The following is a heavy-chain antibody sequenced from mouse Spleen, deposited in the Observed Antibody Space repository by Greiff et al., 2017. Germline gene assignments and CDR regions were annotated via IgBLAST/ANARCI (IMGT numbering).Heavy chain of an antibody. CDR2: ISSGGGNT. J-gene: IGHJ2*01. CDR3: ARCGDYVDY. Sequence: EVKLMESGGGLVKPGGSLKLSCAASGFTFSSYTMSWVRQTPAKRLEWVATISSGGGNTYYPDSVKGRFTISRDNARNTLYLQMSSLRSEDTAMYYCARCGDYVDYWGQGTTLTVSS. CDR1: GFTFSSYT. D-gene: IGHD1-1*02. V-gene: IGHV5-9*04.